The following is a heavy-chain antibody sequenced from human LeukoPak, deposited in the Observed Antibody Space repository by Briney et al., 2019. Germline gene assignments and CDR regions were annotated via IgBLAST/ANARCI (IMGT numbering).Heavy chain of an antibody. CDR2: FDPEDGET. CDR1: GYTLTELS. Sequence: GASVKVSCKVSGYTLTELSMHWVRQAPGKGLEWMGGFDPEDGETIYAQKFQGRVTMTEDTSTDTAYMELSSLRSEDTAVYYCATARRIVGATIFDYGGQGTLVTVSS. D-gene: IGHD1-26*01. CDR3: ATARRIVGATIFDY. J-gene: IGHJ4*02. V-gene: IGHV1-24*01.